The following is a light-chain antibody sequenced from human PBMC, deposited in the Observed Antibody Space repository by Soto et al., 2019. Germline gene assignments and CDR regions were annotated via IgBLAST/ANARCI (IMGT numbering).Light chain of an antibody. J-gene: IGKJ4*01. V-gene: IGKV3-15*01. CDR2: GAS. Sequence: EIVLTHSPATLSVSPLEIATLSFRSSQSVISNLAWFQQIPGRAPRLLIYGASTRASGIPARFSASGSGTEFNLTISSLQSEDFGVYYCQQYNNWPRANFGGGTKVDIK. CDR1: QSVISN. CDR3: QQYNNWPRAN.